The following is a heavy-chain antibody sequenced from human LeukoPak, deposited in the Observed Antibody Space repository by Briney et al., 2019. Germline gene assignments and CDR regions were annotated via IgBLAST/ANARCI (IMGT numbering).Heavy chain of an antibody. V-gene: IGHV4-4*02. CDR1: GDSITTDHW. Sequence: SETLSLTCTVSGDSITTDHWWSWVRPPPGKGLEWIGEIDHSGNTNYDPSLKSRITVSVDKSKNQFSLTLKSVTAADTAVYYCASAPWDVWGKGLMVTVPP. CDR2: IDHSGNT. J-gene: IGHJ6*04. CDR3: ASAPWDV.